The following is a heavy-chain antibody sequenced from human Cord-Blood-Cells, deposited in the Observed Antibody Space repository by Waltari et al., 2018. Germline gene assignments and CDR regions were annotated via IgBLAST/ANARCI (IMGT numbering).Heavy chain of an antibody. D-gene: IGHD5-18*01. CDR2: IKSKTEGGTT. V-gene: IGHV3-15*01. CDR3: TTVGYSYGYVGYYYYYMDV. Sequence: EVQLVESGGGLVKPGGSLRLSCAASGFTFSNAWMSWVRQAPGKGLEWVGRIKSKTEGGTTDYAAPVKGRFTISRDDSKNTLYLQMNSLKTEDTAVYYCTTVGYSYGYVGYYYYYMDVWGKGTTVTVSS. CDR1: GFTFSNAW. J-gene: IGHJ6*03.